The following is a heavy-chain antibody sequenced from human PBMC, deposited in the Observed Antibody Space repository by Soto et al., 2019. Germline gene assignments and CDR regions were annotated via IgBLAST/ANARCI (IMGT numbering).Heavy chain of an antibody. J-gene: IGHJ4*02. Sequence: EVQLVESGGGLIQPGGSLRLSCAVSGFTVSNNYMGWVRQAPGKGLEGVSVIYSGGYTAYGDSVKGRFTISRDNSKNNVNLKINSRGADDPAVFYWAGRRGGGGYWGQGTLVTVSS. D-gene: IGHD3-10*01. V-gene: IGHV3-53*01. CDR1: GFTVSNNY. CDR3: AGRRGGGGY. CDR2: IYSGGYT.